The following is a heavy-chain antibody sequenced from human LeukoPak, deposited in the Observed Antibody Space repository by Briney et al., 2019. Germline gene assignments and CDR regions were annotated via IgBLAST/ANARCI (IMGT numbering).Heavy chain of an antibody. D-gene: IGHD2-8*01. Sequence: SETLSLTCAVYGGSFSGYYWSWIRLPPGKGLEWIGEINHSGSTNYNPSLKSRVTISVDTSKNQFSLKLSSVTAADTAVYYCARGLRYCTNGVCYSRWIDYWGQGTLVTVSS. V-gene: IGHV4-34*01. J-gene: IGHJ4*02. CDR1: GGSFSGYY. CDR2: INHSGST. CDR3: ARGLRYCTNGVCYSRWIDY.